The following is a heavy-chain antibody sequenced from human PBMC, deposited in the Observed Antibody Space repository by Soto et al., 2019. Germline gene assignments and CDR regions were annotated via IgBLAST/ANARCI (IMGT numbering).Heavy chain of an antibody. CDR1: GFTFSSYG. J-gene: IGHJ4*02. CDR3: AKDQGRGYSYGSTDY. V-gene: IGHV3-30*18. CDR2: ISDDGSNK. D-gene: IGHD5-18*01. Sequence: QVQLVESGGGVVQPGRSLRLSCAASGFTFSSYGMHWVRQAPGKGLEWVAVISDDGSNKYYADSVKGRFTISRDNSKNRVYLQMNGLRAEDTAVYYCAKDQGRGYSYGSTDYWGRGTLVTVSS.